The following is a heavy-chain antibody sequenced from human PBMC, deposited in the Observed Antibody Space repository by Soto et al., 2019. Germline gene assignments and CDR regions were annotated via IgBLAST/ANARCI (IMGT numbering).Heavy chain of an antibody. Sequence: ASVKLSCKASGYTFTSYYMHWVRQAPGQGLEWMGIINPSGGSTSYAQKFQGRVTMTRDTSTSTVYMELSSLRSEDTAVYYCARDLPMVRGVYYYYGMDVWGQGTTVTVSS. CDR3: ARDLPMVRGVYYYYGMDV. V-gene: IGHV1-46*01. CDR2: INPSGGST. J-gene: IGHJ6*02. CDR1: GYTFTSYY. D-gene: IGHD3-10*01.